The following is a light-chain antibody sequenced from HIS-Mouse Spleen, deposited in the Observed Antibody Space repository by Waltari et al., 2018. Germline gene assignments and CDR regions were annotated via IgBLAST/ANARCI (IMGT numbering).Light chain of an antibody. CDR1: SRDVGGYNY. CDR3: SSYTSSSTLV. Sequence: QSALTQPASVSGSPGQSITISCPGTSRDVGGYNYVSWYQQHPGKAPQLMIYEVSNRPSGVSNRFSGSKSGNTASLTISGLQAEDEADYYCSSYTSSSTLVFGGGTKLTVL. J-gene: IGLJ2*01. V-gene: IGLV2-14*01. CDR2: EVS.